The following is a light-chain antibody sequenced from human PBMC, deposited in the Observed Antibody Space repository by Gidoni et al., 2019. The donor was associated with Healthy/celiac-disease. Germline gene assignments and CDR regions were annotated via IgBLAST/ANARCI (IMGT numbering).Light chain of an antibody. CDR1: QSVSSSY. V-gene: IGKV3-20*01. J-gene: IGKJ1*01. CDR2: GAS. Sequence: EIVLTQSPGTLSLSPGARATLSCRASQSVSSSYLAWYQQKPGQAPRLLIYGASSRATGIPDRFRGSGSGTDFTLTISRLEPEDFAVYYCQQYGSSPLTFGQGTKVEIK. CDR3: QQYGSSPLT.